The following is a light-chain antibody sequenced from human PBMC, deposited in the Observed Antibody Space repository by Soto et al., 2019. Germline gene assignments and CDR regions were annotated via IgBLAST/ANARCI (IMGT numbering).Light chain of an antibody. Sequence: QSVLTQPPSASGTPGQRVTISCSGSSSNIGSNYVYWYQQLPGTAPKLLIYNNNQRPSGVPDRFSGSKSGTSASLAISGLRSEDEADYYCAAWDDTLSAWVFGGGTKVTVL. J-gene: IGLJ3*02. CDR3: AAWDDTLSAWV. CDR2: NNN. CDR1: SSNIGSNY. V-gene: IGLV1-47*02.